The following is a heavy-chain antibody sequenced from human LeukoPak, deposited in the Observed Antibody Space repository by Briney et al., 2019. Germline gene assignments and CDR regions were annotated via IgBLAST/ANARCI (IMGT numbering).Heavy chain of an antibody. J-gene: IGHJ4*02. CDR2: IYSGGYSGGGP. CDR1: GIIVSSHH. V-gene: IGHV3-66*01. D-gene: IGHD5-24*01. Sequence: GSLRLSCAVSGIIVSSHHMNWVRQAPGKGLEWVSVIYSGGYSGGGPYYADSVEGRFFTSSDSSRNTLYLQMNSLRVEDTAVYYCARDVSGDGFGPFDYWGPGTLVTVSS. CDR3: ARDVSGDGFGPFDY.